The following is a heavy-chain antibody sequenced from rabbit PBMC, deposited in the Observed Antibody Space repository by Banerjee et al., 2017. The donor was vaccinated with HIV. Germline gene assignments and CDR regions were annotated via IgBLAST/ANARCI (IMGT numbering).Heavy chain of an antibody. D-gene: IGHD1-1*01. CDR2: INTATGKA. V-gene: IGHV1S45*01. CDR1: GFSFSNKAV. Sequence: QEQLVESGGGLVKPGASPTLTCTASGFSFSNKAVMCWVRQAPGKGLEWIACINTATGKAVYASWAKGRFTISKTSSTTVTLQMTSLTAADTATYFCARDLVAVIGWNFNLWGPGTLVTVS. J-gene: IGHJ4*01. CDR3: ARDLVAVIGWNFNL.